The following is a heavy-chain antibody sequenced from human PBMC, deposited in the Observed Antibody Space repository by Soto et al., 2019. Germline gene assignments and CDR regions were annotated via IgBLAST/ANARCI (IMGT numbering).Heavy chain of an antibody. CDR1: GGSITSNW. CDR3: VRIAWYRFDP. CDR2: LHHRGSF. J-gene: IGHJ5*02. D-gene: IGHD6-13*01. Sequence: QVQLQESGPGLVNPSGTLSLTCAVSGGSITSNWWSWVRQPPGKGLEWIGELHHRGSFNYNPSLRSRVTISIDQSKLQLSPRRTSVTAADTAVQYWVRIAWYRFDPCGQGTVVTVSS. V-gene: IGHV4-4*02.